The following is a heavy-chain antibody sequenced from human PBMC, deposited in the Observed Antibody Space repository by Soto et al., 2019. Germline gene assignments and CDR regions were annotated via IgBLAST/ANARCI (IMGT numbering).Heavy chain of an antibody. CDR3: ARDYYRFNSGYGFSMDV. V-gene: IGHV4-59*01. Sequence: SETLSLTCTVSGGSISGYYWSWIRQPPGKGLEWIGYMYNTGSTVYNPSFKSRVTISVDTSKNQFSLKLNSVTAADTAVYYCARDYYRFNSGYGFSMDVWGQGTTVTVSS. D-gene: IGHD5-12*01. J-gene: IGHJ6*02. CDR1: GGSISGYY. CDR2: MYNTGST.